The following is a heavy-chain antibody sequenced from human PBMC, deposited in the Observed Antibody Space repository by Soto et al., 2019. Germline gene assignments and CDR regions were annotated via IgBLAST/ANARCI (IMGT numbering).Heavy chain of an antibody. CDR2: ISSSSSYI. CDR3: ARDGPYDYAAHYGMDV. D-gene: IGHD3-16*01. J-gene: IGHJ6*02. CDR1: GFTFSSYS. Sequence: EVQLVESGGGLVKPGGSLRLSCAASGFTFSSYSMNWVRQAPGKGLEWVSSISSSSSYIYYADSVKGRFTITRDNAKNSLYRQMNSLRAEDTAVYYCARDGPYDYAAHYGMDVWGRGTTVTVSS. V-gene: IGHV3-21*01.